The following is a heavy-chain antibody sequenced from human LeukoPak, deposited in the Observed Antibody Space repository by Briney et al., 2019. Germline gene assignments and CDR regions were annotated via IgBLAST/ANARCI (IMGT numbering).Heavy chain of an antibody. D-gene: IGHD3-22*01. CDR1: GFTFSSYS. CDR2: ISSSSSYI. CDR3: ARGELEGYELYYYDSSGYYIDY. V-gene: IGHV3-21*01. J-gene: IGHJ4*02. Sequence: GGSLRLSCAASGFTFSSYSMNWVRQAPGKGLEWVSSISSSSSYIYYADSVKGRFTISRDNAKNSLYLQMNSLRAEDTAVYYCARGELEGYELYYYDSSGYYIDYWGQETLVTVSS.